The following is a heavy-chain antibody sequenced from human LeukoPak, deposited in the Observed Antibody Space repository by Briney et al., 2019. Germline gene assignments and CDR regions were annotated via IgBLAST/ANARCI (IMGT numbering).Heavy chain of an antibody. V-gene: IGHV3-30*02. J-gene: IGHJ4*02. D-gene: IGHD3-22*01. Sequence: GGSLRLSCAASGFTFSSYGMHWVRQAPGKGLEWVAFIRYDGSNKYYADSVKGRFTISRDNSKNTLYLQMNSLRAEDTAVYYCAKAVPLYYYDSSGTEDYWGQGTLVTVSS. CDR3: AKAVPLYYYDSSGTEDY. CDR1: GFTFSSYG. CDR2: IRYDGSNK.